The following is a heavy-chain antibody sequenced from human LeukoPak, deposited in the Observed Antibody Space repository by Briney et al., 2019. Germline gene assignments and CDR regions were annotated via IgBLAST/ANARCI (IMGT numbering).Heavy chain of an antibody. D-gene: IGHD2-2*01. CDR2: IIPIFGTA. V-gene: IGHV1-69*05. Sequence: SVKVSCKASGGTFSSYAISWVRQAPGQGLEWMGGIIPIFGTANYAQKLQGRVTMTTDTSTSTAYMELRSLRSDDTAVYYCARDEDIVVVPAAMVTDYWGQGTLVTVSS. CDR3: ARDEDIVVVPAAMVTDY. J-gene: IGHJ4*02. CDR1: GGTFSSYA.